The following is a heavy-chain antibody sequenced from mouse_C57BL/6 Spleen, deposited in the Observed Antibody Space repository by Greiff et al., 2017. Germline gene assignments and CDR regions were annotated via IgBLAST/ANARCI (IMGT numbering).Heavy chain of an antibody. V-gene: IGHV1-15*01. CDR3: TNYDYHYYAMDY. CDR1: GYTFTDYE. J-gene: IGHJ4*01. CDR2: IDPETGGT. D-gene: IGHD2-4*01. Sequence: QVQLQQSGAELVRPGASVTLSCKASGYTFTDYEMHWVKQTPVHGLEWIGAIDPETGGTAYNQKFKGKAILTADKSSSTAYMELRSLTSEDSAVYYCTNYDYHYYAMDYWGQGTSVTVSS.